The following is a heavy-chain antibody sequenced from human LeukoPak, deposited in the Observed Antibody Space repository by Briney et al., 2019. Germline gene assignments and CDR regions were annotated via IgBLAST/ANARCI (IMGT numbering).Heavy chain of an antibody. CDR2: IRSKAYGGTT. J-gene: IGHJ4*02. CDR1: GFTVSSNY. CDR3: TRDGSLTYYYDSSGYKY. Sequence: GGSLRLSCAASGFTVSSNYMSWVRQAPGKGLEWVGFIRSKAYGGTTEYAASVKGRFTISRDDSKSIAYLQMNSLKTEDTAVYYCTRDGSLTYYYDSSGYKYWGQGTLVTVSS. V-gene: IGHV3-49*04. D-gene: IGHD3-22*01.